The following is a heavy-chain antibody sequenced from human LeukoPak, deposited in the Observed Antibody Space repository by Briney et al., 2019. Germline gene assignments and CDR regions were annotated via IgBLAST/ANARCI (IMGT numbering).Heavy chain of an antibody. D-gene: IGHD2-2*01. V-gene: IGHV1-18*01. CDR1: GYSFSNYG. Sequence: GASVKVSCKASGYSFSNYGISWVRQAPGQGLEWMGWISGYNGNTNYAQKFQGRVTMTTDTSTSTAYMELRSLRSDDTAVYYCAREYCSSTGCFFKRYFDYWGQGTLVTVSS. CDR3: AREYCSSTGCFFKRYFDY. CDR2: ISGYNGNT. J-gene: IGHJ4*02.